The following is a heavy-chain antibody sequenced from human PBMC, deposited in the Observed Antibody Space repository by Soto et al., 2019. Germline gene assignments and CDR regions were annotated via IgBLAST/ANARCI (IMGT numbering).Heavy chain of an antibody. CDR2: TYYRSKWYS. J-gene: IGHJ4*02. D-gene: IGHD6-25*01. CDR3: VRCLRGGGSSRRENNDHFGT. V-gene: IGHV6-1*01. CDR1: GDSVSSNSAA. Sequence: QTLPLTCAISGDSVSSNSAAWNWIRLSPSRGLEWLGRTYYRSKWYSVYAPSVKGRISINPDTSKNQFSLQLTSVTAADTAVYYCVRCLRGGGSSRRENNDHFGTWGKRGLVAV.